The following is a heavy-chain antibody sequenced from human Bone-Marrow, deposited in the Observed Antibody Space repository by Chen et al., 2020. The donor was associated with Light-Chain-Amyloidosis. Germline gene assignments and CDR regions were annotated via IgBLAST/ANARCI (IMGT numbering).Heavy chain of an antibody. V-gene: IGHV3-9*01. D-gene: IGHD5-18*01. CDR1: GFPFDYYA. CDR2: ISWNRGSI. Sequence: EVQLVESGGGLLQPGRSLRLSCAASGFPFDYYAMHWVRQAPGKGLEWVSGISWNRGSIGYADSVKGRFTISRDNDKNSLYLQMNSLRAEDTALYYCAKGRGYTGYYYGMDVWGQGTTVTVSS. CDR3: AKGRGYTGYYYGMDV. J-gene: IGHJ6*02.